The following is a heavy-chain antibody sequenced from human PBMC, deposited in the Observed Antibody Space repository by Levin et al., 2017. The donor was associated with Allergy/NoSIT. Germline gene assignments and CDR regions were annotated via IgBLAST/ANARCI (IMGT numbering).Heavy chain of an antibody. CDR2: INHSGST. D-gene: IGHD3-3*01. CDR3: AAARFWSGYSSLNWFDP. J-gene: IGHJ5*02. Sequence: SETLSLTCAVYGGSFSGYYWSWIRQPPGKGLEWIGEINHSGSTNYNPSLKSRVTISVDTSKNQFSLKLSSVTAADTAVYYCAAARFWSGYSSLNWFDPWGQGNLVTVSS. CDR1: GGSFSGYY. V-gene: IGHV4-34*01.